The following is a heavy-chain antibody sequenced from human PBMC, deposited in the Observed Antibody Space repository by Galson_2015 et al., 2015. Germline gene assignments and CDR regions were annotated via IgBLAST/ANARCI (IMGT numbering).Heavy chain of an antibody. Sequence: SVKVSCKASGYTFTSYAMHWVRQAPGQRLEWMGWINAGNGNTKYSQKFQGRVTITRDTSASTAYMELSSLRSEDTAVYYCARVSSGYYQFDYWGQGTLVTVSS. CDR3: ARVSSGYYQFDY. J-gene: IGHJ4*02. V-gene: IGHV1-3*01. CDR1: GYTFTSYA. CDR2: INAGNGNT. D-gene: IGHD3-22*01.